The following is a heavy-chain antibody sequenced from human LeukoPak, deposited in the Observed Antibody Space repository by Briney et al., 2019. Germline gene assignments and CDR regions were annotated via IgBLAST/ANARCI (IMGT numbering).Heavy chain of an antibody. J-gene: IGHJ4*02. CDR3: TFAYYDFWSGYPHRFDY. D-gene: IGHD3-3*01. CDR2: IIPIFGTA. V-gene: IGHV1-69*06. CDR1: GGTFSSYA. Sequence: SVKVSCKASGGTFSSYAITWVRQAPGQGLEWMGRIIPIFGTANYAQKFQGRVTITADKSTSTAYMELSSLRSEDTAVYYCTFAYYDFWSGYPHRFDYWCQGTLVTVSS.